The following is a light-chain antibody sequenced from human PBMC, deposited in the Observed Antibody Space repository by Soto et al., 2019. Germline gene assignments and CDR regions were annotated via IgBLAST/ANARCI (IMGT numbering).Light chain of an antibody. CDR2: AAS. CDR1: QSISSY. Sequence: DIQMTQSPSSLSASVGDRVTITCRASQSISSYLNGYQQKPGKAPKLLIYAASSLQSGVPSRFSGSVSGTDFTLTISSRQPEDFATYCCRQSYSTPLTFGGGTKVEIK. CDR3: RQSYSTPLT. J-gene: IGKJ4*01. V-gene: IGKV1-39*01.